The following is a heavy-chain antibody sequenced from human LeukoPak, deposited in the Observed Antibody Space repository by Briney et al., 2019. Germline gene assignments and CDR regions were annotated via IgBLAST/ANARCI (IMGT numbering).Heavy chain of an antibody. CDR3: ARRVPRYDLFDY. Sequence: NTSETLFLTCTVSGGSISSSSYYWGWIRQPPGKGLEWIGSIYYSGSTYYNPSLKSRVTISVDTSKNQFSLKLSSVTAADTAVYYCARRVPRYDLFDYWGQGTLVTVSS. V-gene: IGHV4-39*01. J-gene: IGHJ4*02. D-gene: IGHD3-16*02. CDR2: IYYSGST. CDR1: GGSISSSSYY.